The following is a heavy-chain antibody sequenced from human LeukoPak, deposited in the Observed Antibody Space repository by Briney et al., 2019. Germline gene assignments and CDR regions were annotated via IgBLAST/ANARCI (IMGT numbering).Heavy chain of an antibody. CDR1: GFTFDDYG. V-gene: IGHV3-20*04. J-gene: IGHJ4*02. CDR3: ASSGYYYEVTTPFDY. Sequence: PGGSLRLSCAASGFTFDDYGMSWVRQAPGKGLEWVSGINWNGGSTGYADSVKGRFTISRDNAKNSLYLQMNSLRAEDTALYYCASSGYYYEVTTPFDYWGQGTLVTVSS. CDR2: INWNGGST. D-gene: IGHD3-22*01.